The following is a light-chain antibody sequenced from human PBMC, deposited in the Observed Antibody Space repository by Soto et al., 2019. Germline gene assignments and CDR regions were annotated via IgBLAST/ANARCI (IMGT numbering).Light chain of an antibody. CDR2: DAS. J-gene: IGKJ2*01. CDR1: QNISVW. CDR3: QQYDSSSPT. V-gene: IGKV1-5*01. Sequence: DIQMTQSPSTLSASVGDGVTITCRASQNISVWLAWYQQRPGKAPKFLIYDASSLETGVPSRFSGSGSGTEFTLTIRSLQPDDFAPYYCQQYDSSSPTFGQGTTLEIK.